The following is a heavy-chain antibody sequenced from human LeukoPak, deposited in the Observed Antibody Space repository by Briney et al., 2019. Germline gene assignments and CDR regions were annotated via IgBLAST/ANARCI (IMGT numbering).Heavy chain of an antibody. D-gene: IGHD1-26*01. CDR2: INPTGGST. CDR3: ARDNSVGDNAWWFDP. J-gene: IGHJ5*02. CDR1: GYTFTSYY. V-gene: IGHV1-46*01. Sequence: ASVKVSCKASGYTFTSYYMHWVRQAPGQGLEWMGLINPTGGSTGYAQKFQGRVTVTRDMSTSTDYMELSRLRSEDTAIYYCARDNSVGDNAWWFDPWGQGTLVTVSS.